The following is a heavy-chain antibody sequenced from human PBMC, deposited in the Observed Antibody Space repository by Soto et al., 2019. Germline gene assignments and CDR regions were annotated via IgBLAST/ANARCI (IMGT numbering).Heavy chain of an antibody. D-gene: IGHD2-15*01. CDR2: IYYSGST. J-gene: IGHJ4*02. V-gene: IGHV4-59*01. CDR1: GGSNSSYY. Sequence: SETLSLTCTVSGGSNSSYYWSWIRKPPGKGLEWIGYIYYSGSTNYNPSLKSRVTISVDTSKNQFSLKLSSVTAADTAVYYCARVGYCSGGSCYPIDYWGQGTLVTVS. CDR3: ARVGYCSGGSCYPIDY.